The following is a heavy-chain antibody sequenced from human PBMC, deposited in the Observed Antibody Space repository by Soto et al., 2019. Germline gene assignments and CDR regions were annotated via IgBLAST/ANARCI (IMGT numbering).Heavy chain of an antibody. J-gene: IGHJ3*02. V-gene: IGHV3-30*18. D-gene: IGHD3-22*01. CDR2: TSYSGSDE. Sequence: VQLVESGGGVVQPGRSLRLSCAASGFTFGSYGMHWVRQAPGKGLEWVAVTSYSGSDEYYADSVKGRYTIYRDNSKNMVYLQMNSLSTEDTAVYYCAKEVRYFYDSSGVDAFDIWGQGTMVTVSS. CDR1: GFTFGSYG. CDR3: AKEVRYFYDSSGVDAFDI.